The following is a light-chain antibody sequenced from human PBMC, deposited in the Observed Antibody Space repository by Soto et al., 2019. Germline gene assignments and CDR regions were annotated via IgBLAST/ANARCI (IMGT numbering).Light chain of an antibody. CDR1: SGDVGAYNY. CDR2: DVS. Sequence: QSALTQPASVSGSPGQSITISCTGTSGDVGAYNYVSWYQQHPGNAPKLIIYDVSNRPSGVSNRISGSKTGDTASLTISGLQAEDEADYYCSSYTSSYTYVFGTGTKLTVL. CDR3: SSYTSSYTYV. V-gene: IGLV2-14*03. J-gene: IGLJ1*01.